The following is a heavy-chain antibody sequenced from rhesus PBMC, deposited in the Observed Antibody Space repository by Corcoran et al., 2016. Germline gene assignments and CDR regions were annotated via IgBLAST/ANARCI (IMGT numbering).Heavy chain of an antibody. CDR3: ARDGNYVFGY. D-gene: IGHD4-17*01. J-gene: IGHJ4*01. Sequence: EVQLVESGGGLAKPGGSLRLSCAASGFSFSDYYMYWVRQAPGKGLEWFSGISYSGGNTYNANSVKGRITISRENAKNTLYLQMDSLRAEDTAVYYCARDGNYVFGYWGQGVLVTVSS. CDR2: ISYSGGNT. V-gene: IGHV3S18*01. CDR1: GFSFSDYY.